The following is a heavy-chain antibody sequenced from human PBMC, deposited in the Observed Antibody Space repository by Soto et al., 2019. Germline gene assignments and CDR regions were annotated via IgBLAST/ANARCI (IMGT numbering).Heavy chain of an antibody. V-gene: IGHV4-39*01. CDR2: IYYSGST. D-gene: IGHD3-3*01. Sequence: QLQLQESAPGLVKPSETLSLTCNVSGGSISRTSYYWGWIRQPPGKGLEWIGTIYYSGSTYYNPSLKSRVTISVDTSKNQFSLRLSSVTAADTAVYYCARHFGMLPNFDYWGQGALVTVSS. J-gene: IGHJ4*02. CDR3: ARHFGMLPNFDY. CDR1: GGSISRTSYY.